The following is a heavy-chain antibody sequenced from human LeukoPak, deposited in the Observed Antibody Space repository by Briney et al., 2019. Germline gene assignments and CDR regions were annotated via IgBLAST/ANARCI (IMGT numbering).Heavy chain of an antibody. J-gene: IGHJ4*02. CDR2: ISYDESNK. Sequence: PGGSLRLSCAASGFTFSTYGMQWVRQTPGKGLEWVALISYDESNKNYADSVKGRFTISRDNSKNTLYLQMNSLRAEDTAVYYCATFYHYDSTGQFDYWGQGTLVTVSS. V-gene: IGHV3-33*01. CDR3: ATFYHYDSTGQFDY. D-gene: IGHD3-22*01. CDR1: GFTFSTYG.